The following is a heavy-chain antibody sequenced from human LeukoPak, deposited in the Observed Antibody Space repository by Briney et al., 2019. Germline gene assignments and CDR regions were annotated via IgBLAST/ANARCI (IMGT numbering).Heavy chain of an antibody. V-gene: IGHV4-39*01. CDR3: ARLHWIPLWLGVRYYFDY. CDR2: IYYSGST. Sequence: SETLSLTCTVSGGSISSSSYYWGWIRQPPGKGLEWIGSIYYSGSTYYNPSLKSRVTISVDTSKNQFSLKLSSVTAADTAVYYCARLHWIPLWLGVRYYFDYWGQGTLVTVSS. CDR1: GGSISSSSYY. D-gene: IGHD5-18*01. J-gene: IGHJ4*02.